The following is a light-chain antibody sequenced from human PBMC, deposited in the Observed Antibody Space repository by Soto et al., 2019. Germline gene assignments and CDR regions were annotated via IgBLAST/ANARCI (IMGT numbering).Light chain of an antibody. V-gene: IGKV3-20*01. CDR1: QTITT. Sequence: TLSRTPLFLSPGAKATPPCRASQTITTLAWYQRKPGQAPRLLIYGASNRATGIPDRFSGSGSGTDFTLTISRLEPDDIAVYYCQQYGISRRFCQRAKV. J-gene: IGKJ1*01. CDR2: GAS. CDR3: QQYGISRR.